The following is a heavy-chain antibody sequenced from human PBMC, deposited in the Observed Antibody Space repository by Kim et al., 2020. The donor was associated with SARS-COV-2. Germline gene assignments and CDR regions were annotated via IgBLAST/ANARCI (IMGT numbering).Heavy chain of an antibody. J-gene: IGHJ4*02. CDR3: AIAKTPTYDFWSGYTIEY. V-gene: IGHV3-43*01. D-gene: IGHD3-3*01. Sequence: KCRFTISRDNSKNSLYLQMNSLRTEDTALYYCAIAKTPTYDFWSGYTIEYWGQGTLVTVSS.